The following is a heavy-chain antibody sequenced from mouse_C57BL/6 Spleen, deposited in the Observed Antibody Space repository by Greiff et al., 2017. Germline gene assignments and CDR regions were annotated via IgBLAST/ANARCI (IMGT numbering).Heavy chain of an antibody. CDR2: IWSGGST. Sequence: QVQLQQSGPGLVQPSQSLSITCTVSGFSLTSYGVHWVRQPPGKGLEWLGVIWSGGSTDYNAAFISRLSISKDNSKSQVFFKMNSLQADDTAIYYCAKNEGSLAYWGQGTLVTVSA. J-gene: IGHJ3*01. V-gene: IGHV2-4*01. CDR3: AKNEGSLAY. CDR1: GFSLTSYG.